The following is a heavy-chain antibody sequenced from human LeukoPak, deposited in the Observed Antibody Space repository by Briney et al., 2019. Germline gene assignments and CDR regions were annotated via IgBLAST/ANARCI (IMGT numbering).Heavy chain of an antibody. Sequence: PGRSLRLSCVASGFKFSTYGMHWVRQAPGKGLEWVSSISSSSSYIYYADSVKGRFTISRDNAKNSLYLQMNSLRAEDAAVYYCARDTGGSGWPYYFDYWGQGTLVTVSS. CDR3: ARDTGGSGWPYYFDY. CDR2: ISSSSSYI. D-gene: IGHD6-19*01. V-gene: IGHV3-21*01. J-gene: IGHJ4*02. CDR1: GFKFSTYG.